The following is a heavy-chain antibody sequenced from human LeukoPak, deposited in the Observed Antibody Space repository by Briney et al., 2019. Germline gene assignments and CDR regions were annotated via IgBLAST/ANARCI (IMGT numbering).Heavy chain of an antibody. CDR2: ISASGST. V-gene: IGHV4-4*07. CDR3: ARVNFQYDILTGYYHWFDP. D-gene: IGHD3-9*01. Sequence: SETLSLTCSVSGDSISYFYWSWIRQAAGKGLEWIGRISASGSTYYNPPLKSRVTISVDTSKNQFSLKLSSVTAADTAVYYCARVNFQYDILTGYYHWFDPWGQGTLVTVSS. CDR1: GDSISYFY. J-gene: IGHJ5*02.